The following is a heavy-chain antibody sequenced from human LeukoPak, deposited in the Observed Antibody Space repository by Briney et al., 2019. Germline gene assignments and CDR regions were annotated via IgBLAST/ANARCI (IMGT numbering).Heavy chain of an antibody. CDR1: GFTVSSNY. CDR3: AKDLRFGADSYYFDY. J-gene: IGHJ4*02. D-gene: IGHD3-10*01. CDR2: IYSGGST. V-gene: IGHV3-66*01. Sequence: HPGGSLRLSCAASGFTVSSNYMSWVRQAPGKGLEWVSVIYSGGSTYYADSVKGRFTISRDNSKNTLYLQMNSLRAEDTAVYYCAKDLRFGADSYYFDYWGQGTLVTVSS.